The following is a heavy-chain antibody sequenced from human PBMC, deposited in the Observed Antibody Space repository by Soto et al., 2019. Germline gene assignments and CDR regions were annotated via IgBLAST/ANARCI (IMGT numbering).Heavy chain of an antibody. CDR2: IYHTGNA. Sequence: SETLSLICTVSGGSISSGDYYWAWIRQPPGEGLEWIGSIYHTGNAYYNPSLKSRVTISVDTSKNQFSLKLTSVTAADAALYYCARDFFDSSDYTTNGSAPGGQETLVT. D-gene: IGHD3-22*01. CDR3: ARDFFDSSDYTTNGSAP. J-gene: IGHJ5*02. V-gene: IGHV4-39*01. CDR1: GGSISSGDYY.